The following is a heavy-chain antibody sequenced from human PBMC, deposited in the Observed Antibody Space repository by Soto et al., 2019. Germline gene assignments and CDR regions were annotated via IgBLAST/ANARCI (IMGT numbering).Heavy chain of an antibody. J-gene: IGHJ4*02. CDR2: ISSDGSDK. CDR3: AKRLPGSSWHIEG. Sequence: GGSLRLSCAASGFTFSSYGMHWVRQAPGEGLEWVAVISSDGSDKYYADSVKGRFTISRDNSKNAMYLQMNSLRAEDTAVYYWAKRLPGSSWHIEGWGQGPRVNVAS. CDR1: GFTFSSYG. V-gene: IGHV3-30*18. D-gene: IGHD6-13*01.